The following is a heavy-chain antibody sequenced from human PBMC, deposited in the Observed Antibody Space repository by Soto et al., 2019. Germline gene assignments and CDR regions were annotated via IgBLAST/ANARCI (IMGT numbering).Heavy chain of an antibody. D-gene: IGHD1-26*01. CDR1: GGSVSSGSYY. CDR3: ASLIVGATTFGYYFDY. V-gene: IGHV4-61*01. Sequence: SETLSLTCTVSGGSVSSGSYYWSWIRQPPGKGLEWIGYIYYSGSTNYNPSLKSRVTISVDTSKNQFSLKLSSVTAADTAVYYCASLIVGATTFGYYFDYWGQGTLVTVSS. J-gene: IGHJ4*02. CDR2: IYYSGST.